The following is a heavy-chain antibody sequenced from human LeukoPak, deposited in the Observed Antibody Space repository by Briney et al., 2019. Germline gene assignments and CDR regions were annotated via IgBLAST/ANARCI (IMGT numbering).Heavy chain of an antibody. V-gene: IGHV4-59*05. CDR2: IYYSGST. CDR3: ARIDYYGSGRRFDY. Sequence: PSDTLSLICTVSDTSINTYYWSWIRQPAGKGLEWIGSIYYSGSTYYNPSLKSRVTISVDTSKNQFSLKLSSVTAADTAVYYCARIDYYGSGRRFDYWGQGILVTVSS. CDR1: DTSINTYY. D-gene: IGHD3-10*01. J-gene: IGHJ4*02.